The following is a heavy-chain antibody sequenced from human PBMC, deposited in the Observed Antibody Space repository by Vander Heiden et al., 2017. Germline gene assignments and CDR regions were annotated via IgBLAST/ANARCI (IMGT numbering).Heavy chain of an antibody. CDR2: ISQSANTV. CDR1: GFTFSDYY. V-gene: IGHV3-11*01. J-gene: IGHJ2*01. CDR3: ARDPAFDL. Sequence: QVQLVESGGGFVKPGGSLRLPCAAPGFTFSDYYVSWIRQAPGKGLEWVSYISQSANTVYYADSVKGRLTISRDNADNLLYLHMNSLRAEDTAVYYCARDPAFDLWGRGTLVTVSS.